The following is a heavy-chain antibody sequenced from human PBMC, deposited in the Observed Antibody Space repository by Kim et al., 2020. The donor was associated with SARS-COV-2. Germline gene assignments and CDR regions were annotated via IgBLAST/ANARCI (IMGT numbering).Heavy chain of an antibody. Sequence: GGSLRLSCAASGFTFSSSWINWVRQAPGKGLEWVANIKQDGGATYYVDSVKGRFTISRDNAKNSLYLQMNSLRAEDTAVYYCARGGYYYDSSGCSSDHCGQGTLVTVSS. D-gene: IGHD3-22*01. CDR3: ARGGYYYDSSGCSSDH. CDR1: GFTFSSSW. V-gene: IGHV3-7*03. CDR2: IKQDGGAT. J-gene: IGHJ4*02.